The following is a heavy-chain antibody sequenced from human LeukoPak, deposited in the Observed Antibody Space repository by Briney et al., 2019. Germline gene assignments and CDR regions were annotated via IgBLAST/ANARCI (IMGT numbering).Heavy chain of an antibody. CDR3: ASTNYRKRGSSWYVDWFDP. V-gene: IGHV4-34*01. D-gene: IGHD6-13*01. J-gene: IGHJ5*02. Sequence: PSETLSLTCAVYGGSLSGYYWSWIRQPPGKGLEWIGEINHSGSTNYNPSLKSRVTISVDTSKNQFSLKLSSVTAADTAVYYCASTNYRKRGSSWYVDWFDPWGQGTLVTVSS. CDR1: GGSLSGYY. CDR2: INHSGST.